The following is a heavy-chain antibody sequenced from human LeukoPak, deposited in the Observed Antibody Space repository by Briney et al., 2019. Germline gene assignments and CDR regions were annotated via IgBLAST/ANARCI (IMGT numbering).Heavy chain of an antibody. D-gene: IGHD3-3*01. CDR1: GYTFTSYY. CDR3: ARDQYYDFWSGYLISGGFDP. CDR2: IDPSGGST. V-gene: IGHV1-46*01. Sequence: ASVKVSCKASGYTFTSYYMHWVRQAPGQGLEWMGIIDPSGGSTSYAQKFQGRVTMTRDTSTSTVYMELSSLRSEDTAVYYCARDQYYDFWSGYLISGGFDPWGQGTLVTVSS. J-gene: IGHJ5*02.